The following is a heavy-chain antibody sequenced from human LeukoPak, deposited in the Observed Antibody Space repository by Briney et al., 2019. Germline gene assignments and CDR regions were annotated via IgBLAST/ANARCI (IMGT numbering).Heavy chain of an antibody. CDR1: GYSFTSYW. CDR3: ARRDSSGWYKYYFDY. D-gene: IGHD6-19*01. J-gene: IGHJ4*02. V-gene: IGHV5-51*01. CDR2: IYPGDSDT. Sequence: GESLKISCKGSGYSFTSYWIGWVRQMPGKGLEWMGIIYPGDSDTRYSPSFQGQVTISADKSISTAYLQWSSLKASDTAMYYCARRDSSGWYKYYFDYWGQGTLVTVSS.